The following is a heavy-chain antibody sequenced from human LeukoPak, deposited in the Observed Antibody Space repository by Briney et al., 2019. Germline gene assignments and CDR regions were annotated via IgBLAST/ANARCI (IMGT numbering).Heavy chain of an antibody. Sequence: ASVKVSCKASGGTFSSYAISWVRQAPGQGLEWMGGIIPIFGTANYAQKFQGRVTITTDESTSTAYMELSSLRSEDTAVYYCAREGTGRYYGSGSYHTVYWGQGTLVTVSS. CDR1: GGTFSSYA. V-gene: IGHV1-69*05. J-gene: IGHJ4*02. CDR2: IIPIFGTA. CDR3: AREGTGRYYGSGSYHTVY. D-gene: IGHD3-10*01.